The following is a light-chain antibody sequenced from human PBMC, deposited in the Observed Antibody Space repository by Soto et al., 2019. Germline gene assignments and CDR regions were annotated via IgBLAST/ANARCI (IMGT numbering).Light chain of an antibody. Sequence: DIQMTQSPSTLSASVGDRVTITCRASQSISSWLAWYQQKPGKAPKLLIYDASSLESGVPSRFSGSGSGTEFTLPISSLQPDDFATYYCQQYNSYSLMFGQGTKVEIK. J-gene: IGKJ1*01. CDR3: QQYNSYSLM. CDR1: QSISSW. V-gene: IGKV1-5*01. CDR2: DAS.